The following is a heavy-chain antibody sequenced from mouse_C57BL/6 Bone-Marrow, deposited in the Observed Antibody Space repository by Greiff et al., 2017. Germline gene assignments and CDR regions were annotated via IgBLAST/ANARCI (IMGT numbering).Heavy chain of an antibody. CDR3: ARGGRNRYFDV. J-gene: IGHJ1*03. V-gene: IGHV1-64*01. CDR2: IHPNSGST. D-gene: IGHD3-3*01. CDR1: GYTFTSYG. Sequence: QVQLQQPGAELVKPGASVKLSCKASGYTFTSYGMHWVKQRPGQGLEWIGMIHPNSGSTNYNEKLKSKATLTVDKSSSTAYMQLSSLTSEDSAVYYCARGGRNRYFDVWGTGTTVTVSS.